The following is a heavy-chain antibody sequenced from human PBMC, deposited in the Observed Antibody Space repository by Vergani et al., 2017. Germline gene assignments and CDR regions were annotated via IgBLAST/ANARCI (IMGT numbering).Heavy chain of an antibody. Sequence: QVHLQQWGAGLLKPSETLSLTCAVYGGSFSGYYWSWIRQPPGKGLEWIGEINHSGITNYNPSLKSRVTISVDTSKNQFSLKLSSVTAADTAVYYCASQPHRIASRALYYYYMDVWGKGTTVTVSS. D-gene: IGHD6-6*01. J-gene: IGHJ6*03. CDR2: INHSGIT. V-gene: IGHV4-34*01. CDR3: ASQPHRIASRALYYYYMDV. CDR1: GGSFSGYY.